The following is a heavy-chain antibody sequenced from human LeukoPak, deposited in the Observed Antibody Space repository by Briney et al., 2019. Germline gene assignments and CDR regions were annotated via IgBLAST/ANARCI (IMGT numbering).Heavy chain of an antibody. Sequence: PGGSLRLSCAASGFTFSSYAMSWVRQAPGKGLEWVSAISGSGGSTYYADSVKGRFTISRDNSKNTLYLQMNSLRAEDTAVYYCAKAHFPGVNCDYYMDVWGKGTTVTVSS. D-gene: IGHD3-10*01. CDR2: ISGSGGST. CDR1: GFTFSSYA. CDR3: AKAHFPGVNCDYYMDV. J-gene: IGHJ6*03. V-gene: IGHV3-23*01.